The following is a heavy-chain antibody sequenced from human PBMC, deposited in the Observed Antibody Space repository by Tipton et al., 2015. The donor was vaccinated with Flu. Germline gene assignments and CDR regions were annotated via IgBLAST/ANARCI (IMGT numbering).Heavy chain of an antibody. Sequence: TLSLTCAVYGGSFSGYYWSWIRQPPGKGLEWIGEIYHSGSTNYNPSLKSRVTISVDTSKNQFSLKLSSVTAADTAVYYCARGLSGSGSYQRRYFDSWGQGTLVTVSS. D-gene: IGHD3-10*01. V-gene: IGHV4-34*01. CDR2: IYHSGST. CDR1: GGSFSGYY. CDR3: ARGLSGSGSYQRRYFDS. J-gene: IGHJ4*02.